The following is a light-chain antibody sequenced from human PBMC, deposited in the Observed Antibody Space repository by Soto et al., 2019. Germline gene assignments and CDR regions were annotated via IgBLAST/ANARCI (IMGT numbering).Light chain of an antibody. CDR3: WLFYSDTRV. J-gene: IGLJ3*02. CDR1: TGTVTSGQY. Sequence: QAVVTQEPSVTVSPGGTVTLTCGSSTGTVTSGQYPYWFQQKPGQAPRTLIHDTSKRHSWTPDRFSGSLLGGKAALTLSGAQPEDEAEYYCWLFYSDTRVFGGGTKLTVL. CDR2: DTS. V-gene: IGLV7-46*01.